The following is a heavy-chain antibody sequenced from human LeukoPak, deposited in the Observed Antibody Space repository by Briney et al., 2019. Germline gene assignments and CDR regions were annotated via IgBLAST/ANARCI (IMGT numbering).Heavy chain of an antibody. D-gene: IGHD3-3*01. CDR2: INTNSGGT. J-gene: IGHJ4*02. V-gene: IGHV1-2*04. CDR1: GYTLTGYY. Sequence: ASVKVSCKASGYTLTGYYMHWVRQAPGQGLEWMGWINTNSGGTNYAQKFQGWVTMTRDTSISTAYMELSRLRSDDTAVYYCVMSGYYFGDYWGQGTLVTVSS. CDR3: VMSGYYFGDY.